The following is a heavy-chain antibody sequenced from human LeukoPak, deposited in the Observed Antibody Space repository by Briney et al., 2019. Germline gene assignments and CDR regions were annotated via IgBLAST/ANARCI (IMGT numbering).Heavy chain of an antibody. CDR1: SFSISNGFY. CDR2: VFYSGVT. J-gene: IGHJ4*02. Sequence: SSETLSLTCVVSSFSISNGFYWVWIRQPPGKGLEWIGNVFYSGVTYYNPSLMSRVTISVDTSKNQFSLKLNSVTAADTAVYYCARDRGGRTGYASGDFDFWGQGVLVTVSS. V-gene: IGHV4-38-2*02. D-gene: IGHD5-12*01. CDR3: ARDRGGRTGYASGDFDF.